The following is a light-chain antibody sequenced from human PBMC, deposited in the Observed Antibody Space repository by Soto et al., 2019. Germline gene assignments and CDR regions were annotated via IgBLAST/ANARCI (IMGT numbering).Light chain of an antibody. CDR1: NSDVGAYNY. Sequence: QSVLTQPPSASGSPGQSVAVSCTGTNSDVGAYNYVSWYQQYPGKAPKLLIYEVTKRPSGVPDRFSGSKSGNTASLTVSGLQAEDEADYYCVSFAGSNNVVFGGGTQLTVL. CDR3: VSFAGSNNVV. J-gene: IGLJ2*01. V-gene: IGLV2-8*01. CDR2: EVT.